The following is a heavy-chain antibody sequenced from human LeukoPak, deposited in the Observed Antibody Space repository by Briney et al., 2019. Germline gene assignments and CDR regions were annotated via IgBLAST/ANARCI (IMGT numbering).Heavy chain of an antibody. Sequence: SETLSLTCTVSGGSVSSYYWSWIRQPAGKGLEWIGRIYTSGSTNYNPSLKSRVTISVDKSKNQFSLKLSSVTAADTAVYYCARGDEWYFDYWGQGTLVTVSS. CDR3: ARGDEWYFDY. CDR2: IYTSGST. V-gene: IGHV4-4*07. J-gene: IGHJ4*02. D-gene: IGHD3-3*01. CDR1: GGSVSSYY.